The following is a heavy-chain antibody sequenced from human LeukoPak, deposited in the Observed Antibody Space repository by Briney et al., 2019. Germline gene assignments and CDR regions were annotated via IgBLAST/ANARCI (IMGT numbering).Heavy chain of an antibody. CDR3: AREMGIVGGASTNLDY. Sequence: PGGSLGLSCAASGFTFSDYYMRWVSQAPGKGGERGSYIISTCITLSSASSVKCRFPISRDHANNSLYLQMNNLRAEDTAVYYCAREMGIVGGASTNLDYWGQGTLVTVSS. J-gene: IGHJ4*02. V-gene: IGHV3-11*04. CDR1: GFTFSDYY. D-gene: IGHD2-2*01. CDR2: IISTCITL.